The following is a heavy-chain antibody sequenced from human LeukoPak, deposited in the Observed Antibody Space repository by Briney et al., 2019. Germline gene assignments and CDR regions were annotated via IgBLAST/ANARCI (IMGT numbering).Heavy chain of an antibody. V-gene: IGHV4-38-2*02. Sequence: SETLSLTCSVSDYSISSGYYWGWIRQPPGKGLEWIGSIYHSGNTYYNASLKSQVSISIDTSKNQFSLRLTSVTAADTAVYYCARQTGSGLFILPGGRGTLVTVSS. D-gene: IGHD3/OR15-3a*01. J-gene: IGHJ4*02. CDR3: ARQTGSGLFILP. CDR2: IYHSGNT. CDR1: DYSISSGYY.